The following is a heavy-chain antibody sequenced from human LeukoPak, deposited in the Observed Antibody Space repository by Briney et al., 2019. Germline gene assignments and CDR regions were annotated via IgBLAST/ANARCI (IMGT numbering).Heavy chain of an antibody. CDR2: IKSDGSSR. CDR3: ARGDNGYVY. J-gene: IGHJ4*02. CDR1: GFTFSSYW. Sequence: GGSLRLSCAASGFTFSSYWMHWVRQAPGKGLVWVSNIKSDGSSRGYADSVKGRFTSSRDNAKNTLYLQMNSLRGEDTAVYFCARGDNGYVYWGQGTLVTVSS. V-gene: IGHV3-74*01. D-gene: IGHD5-12*01.